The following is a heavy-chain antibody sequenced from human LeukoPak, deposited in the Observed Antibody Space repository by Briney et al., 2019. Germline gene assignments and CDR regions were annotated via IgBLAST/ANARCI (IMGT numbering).Heavy chain of an antibody. Sequence: GGSLRLSCAASGFTFSSYNMNWVRQPPGKGLEWVSYISSSSVSIYYADSVKGRFTISRDNAENSLYLQMNSLRVEDTAVYYCARERPSDYTVEYLQHWGQGTLVTVSS. CDR3: ARERPSDYTVEYLQH. D-gene: IGHD6-25*01. V-gene: IGHV3-48*01. CDR2: ISSSSVSI. J-gene: IGHJ1*01. CDR1: GFTFSSYN.